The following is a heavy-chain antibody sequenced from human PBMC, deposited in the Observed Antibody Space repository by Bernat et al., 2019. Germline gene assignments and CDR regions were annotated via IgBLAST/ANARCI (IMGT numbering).Heavy chain of an antibody. CDR3: TRDPGAATFDY. CDR1: GYTFMSYD. Sequence: QVQLMQSGAEVKKPGASVKVSCKASGYTFMSYDITWVRQAPGQGLEWMGGVNINNGNTNYAQKLQGRVTMTTDTSTNTAYMELRSLGSDDTAVYYCTRDPGAATFDYWGQGTLVTVSS. V-gene: IGHV1-18*04. J-gene: IGHJ4*02. D-gene: IGHD4-17*01. CDR2: VNINNGNT.